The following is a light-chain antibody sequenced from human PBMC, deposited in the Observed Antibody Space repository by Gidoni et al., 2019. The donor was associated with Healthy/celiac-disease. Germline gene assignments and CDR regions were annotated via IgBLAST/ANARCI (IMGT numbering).Light chain of an antibody. CDR2: DAS. Sequence: DIVFPPSPAPLSLSPGERATLSCGAIQSVSSNYLAWYQQKPALAPRLLIYDASRRATGIPDRFSGSGYGTDFTLTISRLEPEDFAGYYCQQYGSSFXQXTRLEIK. J-gene: IGKJ5*01. CDR3: QQYGSS. V-gene: IGKV3D-20*01. CDR1: QSVSSNY.